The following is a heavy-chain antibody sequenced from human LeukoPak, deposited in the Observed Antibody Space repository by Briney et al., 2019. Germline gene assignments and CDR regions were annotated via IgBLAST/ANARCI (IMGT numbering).Heavy chain of an antibody. D-gene: IGHD3-22*01. Sequence: SETLSLTCSVYGVSFADYFWTGIRQSPGKGLEGSGEINDYTGDTKYNPSLNIRVSISLEKSKNQFSLELRSVTAADTAVYYCARGRTAQIVVVHSFSYGMDVWGQGTTVAVSS. V-gene: IGHV4-34*01. J-gene: IGHJ6*02. CDR2: INDYTGDT. CDR3: ARGRTAQIVVVHSFSYGMDV. CDR1: GVSFADYF.